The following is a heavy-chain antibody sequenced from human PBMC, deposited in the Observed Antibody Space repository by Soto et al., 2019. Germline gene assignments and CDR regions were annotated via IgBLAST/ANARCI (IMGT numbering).Heavy chain of an antibody. D-gene: IGHD1-1*01. CDR1: GFTFSSYA. V-gene: IGHV3-30-3*01. Sequence: GGSLRLSCAASGFTFSSYAMHWVRQAPGKGLEWVAVISYDGSNKYYADSVKGRFTISRDNSKNTLYLQMNSLRAEDTAVYYCASYNCNDVLRSNYYYYYMDVWGKGTTVTVSS. J-gene: IGHJ6*03. CDR2: ISYDGSNK. CDR3: ASYNCNDVLRSNYYYYYMDV.